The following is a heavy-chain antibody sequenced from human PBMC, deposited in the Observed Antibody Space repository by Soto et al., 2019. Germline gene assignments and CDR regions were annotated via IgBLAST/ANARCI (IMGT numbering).Heavy chain of an antibody. CDR2: IGSSSSPI. D-gene: IGHD6-13*01. Sequence: PVGSLRLSCAASGFTFSSYSMNWVRQAPGKGLEWVSYIGSSSSPIYYADSAKGRFTISRDNAKNSLYLQMNSLRDEDTAVYYCARERYSRNYGMDVWGQGTTVTVSS. CDR3: ARERYSRNYGMDV. J-gene: IGHJ6*02. V-gene: IGHV3-48*02. CDR1: GFTFSSYS.